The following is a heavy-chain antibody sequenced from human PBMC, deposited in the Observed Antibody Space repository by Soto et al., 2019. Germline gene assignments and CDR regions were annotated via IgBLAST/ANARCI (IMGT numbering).Heavy chain of an antibody. CDR3: ARVMYGSGKPIFDH. V-gene: IGHV4-30-2*01. Sequence: QLQLQVSGSGLVKPSQTLSLTCAVSGDSISSGGYSWGWIRQPPGKGLEWIGDIYVSGSAYYNPSLQSLVAISVDRSKNQFSLNLNSVTATDTAFYYCARVMYGSGKPIFDHWGLGTLVTVSS. CDR2: IYVSGSA. J-gene: IGHJ4*02. D-gene: IGHD3-10*01. CDR1: GDSISSGGYS.